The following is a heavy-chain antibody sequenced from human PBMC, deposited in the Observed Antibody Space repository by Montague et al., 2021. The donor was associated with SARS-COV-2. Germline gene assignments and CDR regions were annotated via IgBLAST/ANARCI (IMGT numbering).Heavy chain of an antibody. CDR3: ARHRRSWVSSFSSSLFFSDY. CDR2: IYPGDSDT. J-gene: IGHJ4*02. D-gene: IGHD2/OR15-2a*01. Sequence: QSGAEVKKPGESLKISCKGSGYSFTSYWIGWVRQMPGKGLEWMGIIYPGDSDTRYSPSFQGQVTISADKSISTAYLQWSSLKASDTAMYYCARHRRSWVSSFSSSLFFSDYWGQGTLVTVSS. V-gene: IGHV5-51*01. CDR1: GYSFTSYW.